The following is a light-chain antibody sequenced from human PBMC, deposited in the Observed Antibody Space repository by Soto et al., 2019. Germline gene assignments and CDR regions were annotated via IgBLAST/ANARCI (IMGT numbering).Light chain of an antibody. CDR3: LSFDSSLSVV. CDR1: SPKTGAGYD. V-gene: IGLV1-40*01. J-gene: IGLJ2*01. CDR2: GNT. Sequence: QSVLTQPPSVFGAQGKRVTTSGPGSSPKTGAGYDVHWYQQLPGRAPKLLIYGNTNRPSGVPDRFSGSKSGTSASLAITGLQAADEADYYCLSFDSSLSVVFGGGTKLTVL.